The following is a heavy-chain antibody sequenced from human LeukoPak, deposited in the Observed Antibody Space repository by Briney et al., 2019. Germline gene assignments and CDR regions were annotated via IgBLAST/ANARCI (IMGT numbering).Heavy chain of an antibody. V-gene: IGHV4-34*01. CDR2: INHSGST. CDR1: GGSFSGYY. Sequence: SETLSLTCAVYGGSFSGYYWSWIRQPPGKGLEWIGEINHSGSTNYNPSLKSRVTISVDTSKNQFSLKLSSVTAADTAVYYCARIALGYCSGGSCYPDYYYGMDAWGQGTTVTVSS. CDR3: ARIALGYCSGGSCYPDYYYGMDA. D-gene: IGHD2-15*01. J-gene: IGHJ6*02.